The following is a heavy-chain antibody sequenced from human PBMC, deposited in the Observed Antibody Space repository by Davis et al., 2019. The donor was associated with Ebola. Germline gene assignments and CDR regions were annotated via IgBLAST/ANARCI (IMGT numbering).Heavy chain of an antibody. CDR1: GFTFSSYS. J-gene: IGHJ6*02. CDR3: ARVDGDYYYGMDV. Sequence: GESLKISCAASGFTFSSYSMNWVRQAPGKGLEWVSYISSSSSTIYYADSVKSRFTISRDNAKNSLYLQMNSLRDEDTAVYYCARVDGDYYYGMDVWGQGTTVTVSS. D-gene: IGHD4-17*01. V-gene: IGHV3-48*02. CDR2: ISSSSSTI.